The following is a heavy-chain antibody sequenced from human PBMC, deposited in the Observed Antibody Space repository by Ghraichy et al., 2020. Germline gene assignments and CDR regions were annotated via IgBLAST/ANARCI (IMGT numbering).Heavy chain of an antibody. D-gene: IGHD2-8*01. CDR3: ARGRCTNGVCYTEYYYYGMDV. J-gene: IGHJ6*02. Sequence: SETLSLTCAVYGGSFSGYYWSWIRQPPGKGLEWIGEINHSGSTNYNPSLKSRVTISVDTSKNQFSLKLSSVTAADTAVYYCARGRCTNGVCYTEYYYYGMDVWGQGTTVTVSS. V-gene: IGHV4-34*01. CDR2: INHSGST. CDR1: GGSFSGYY.